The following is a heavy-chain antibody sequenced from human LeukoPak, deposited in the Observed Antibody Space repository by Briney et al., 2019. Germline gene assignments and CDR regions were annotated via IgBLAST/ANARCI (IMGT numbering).Heavy chain of an antibody. J-gene: IGHJ4*02. Sequence: GGSLRLSCAASGFTFSSYSMHWVRQAPGKGLEWAAFIRYDGSNKYYADSVKGRFTISRDNTKNTLYLQMNSLRAEDTAVYYCAKDPTSYYYDSSGYYYGYWGQGTLVTVSS. V-gene: IGHV3-30*02. CDR2: IRYDGSNK. CDR1: GFTFSSYS. D-gene: IGHD3-22*01. CDR3: AKDPTSYYYDSSGYYYGY.